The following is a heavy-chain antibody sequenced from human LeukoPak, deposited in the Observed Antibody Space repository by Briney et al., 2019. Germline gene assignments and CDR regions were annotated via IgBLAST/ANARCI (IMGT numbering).Heavy chain of an antibody. D-gene: IGHD3-10*01. CDR3: ARGGGSGLAY. CDR1: GFTFSISS. V-gene: IGHV3-48*02. Sequence: GGSLRLSCAASGFTFSISSMNCVRQAPGKGLEWVSFISSSSTTIYYVDSVKGRFTISRDNAKNSLYLQMNSLRDEDTAVYYCARGGGSGLAYWGQGTLVTVSS. J-gene: IGHJ4*02. CDR2: ISSSSTTI.